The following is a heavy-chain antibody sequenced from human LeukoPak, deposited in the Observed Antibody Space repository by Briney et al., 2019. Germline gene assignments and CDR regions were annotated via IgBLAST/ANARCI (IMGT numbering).Heavy chain of an antibody. CDR3: ARDVHPYDYVWGSYSKY. CDR2: IWYDGSNK. Sequence: GGSLRLSCAASGFTFSSYGMHWVRQAPGKGLEWVAVIWYDGSNKYYADSVKGRFTISRDNSKNTLYLQMNSLRAEDTAVYCCARDVHPYDYVWGSYSKYWGQGTLVTASS. V-gene: IGHV3-33*01. CDR1: GFTFSSYG. J-gene: IGHJ4*02. D-gene: IGHD3-16*01.